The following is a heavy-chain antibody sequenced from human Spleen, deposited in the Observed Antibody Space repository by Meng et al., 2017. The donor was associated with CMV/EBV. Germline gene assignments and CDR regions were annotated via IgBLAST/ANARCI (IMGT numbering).Heavy chain of an antibody. V-gene: IGHV1-69*02. CDR2: IIPFGDLT. CDR3: ARGRVKDYPLTF. D-gene: IGHD2-15*01. CDR1: GGSFSSYT. Sequence: CKASGGSFSSYTINWVRQAPGQGLEWMGRIIPFGDLTNYGQKFQGRVTIIADKSTSTAYMELSSLSSEDTATYYCARGRVKDYPLTFWGQGTLVTVSS. J-gene: IGHJ4*02.